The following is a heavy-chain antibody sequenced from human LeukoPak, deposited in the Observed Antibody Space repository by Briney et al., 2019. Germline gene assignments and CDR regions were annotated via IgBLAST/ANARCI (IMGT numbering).Heavy chain of an antibody. CDR2: ISSSSRYI. J-gene: IGHJ6*04. D-gene: IGHD6-13*01. V-gene: IGHV3-21*01. CDR3: ARDRVAAAPRKSSLDV. CDR1: GFTFSNYN. Sequence: PGGSLRLSCAASGFTFSNYNMNWVRQAPGKGQEWVSSISSSSRYIYYADSVKGRFTISRDNAKNSLYLQMSGLRAEDTAVYYCARDRVAAAPRKSSLDVWGKGTTVAVSS.